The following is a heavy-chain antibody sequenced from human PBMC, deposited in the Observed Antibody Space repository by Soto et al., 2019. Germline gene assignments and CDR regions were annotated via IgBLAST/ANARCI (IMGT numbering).Heavy chain of an antibody. CDR2: ISNGGSDK. CDR1: GFTFSNYG. J-gene: IGHJ4*02. CDR3: AKSVDC. V-gene: IGHV3-30*18. Sequence: QVQLVESGGGVVQPGRSLRLSCAASGFTFSNYGLHWVRQAPGEGLEWVAFISNGGSDKYYANSVKGRFTISRDNSKNTLYLQLNGLRDEDTAVYFCAKSVDCWGQGTLVTVSS.